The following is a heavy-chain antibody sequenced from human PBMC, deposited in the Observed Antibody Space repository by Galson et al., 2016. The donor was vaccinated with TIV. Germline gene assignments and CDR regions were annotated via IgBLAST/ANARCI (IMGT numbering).Heavy chain of an antibody. J-gene: IGHJ3*02. CDR1: GGIFSGYA. V-gene: IGHV1-18*01. Sequence: SVKVSCKASGGIFSGYAIIWVRQAPGQGLEWVGWISSYNGHIEYAQKFQGRGTLTTDTSTSTAYMELRSLRSNDTAVYYCARAAKPPVPVADIWGQGTMVTVSS. CDR2: ISSYNGHI. CDR3: ARAAKPPVPVADI. D-gene: IGHD6-13*01.